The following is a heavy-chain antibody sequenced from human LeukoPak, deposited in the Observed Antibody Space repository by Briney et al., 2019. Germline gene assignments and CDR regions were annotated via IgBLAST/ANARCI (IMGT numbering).Heavy chain of an antibody. CDR1: GYSLSELS. Sequence: ASVKVSCKVSGYSLSELSMHWVRQAPGKGLEWMGGFDPENGEAVYAQKFQGRVTMTEDTSTDTSYMELNSLKSEDTAVYYCAGGGVYDLLDNWGQGTLVTVSS. V-gene: IGHV1-24*01. CDR3: AGGGVYDLLDN. J-gene: IGHJ4*02. D-gene: IGHD2-8*01. CDR2: FDPENGEA.